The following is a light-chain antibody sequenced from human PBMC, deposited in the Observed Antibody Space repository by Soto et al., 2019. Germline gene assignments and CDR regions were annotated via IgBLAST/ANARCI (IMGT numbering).Light chain of an antibody. J-gene: IGKJ4*02. CDR2: DAS. CDR1: QSISSW. Sequence: DIQMTQSPSTLSASVGDRVTITCRASQSISSWLAWYQQKPGKAPKLLIYDASSLESGVPSRFSGSGSGTEFTLTISSLQPEDFATYYCQQYNSYSGFGGGTKVEIK. V-gene: IGKV1-5*01. CDR3: QQYNSYSG.